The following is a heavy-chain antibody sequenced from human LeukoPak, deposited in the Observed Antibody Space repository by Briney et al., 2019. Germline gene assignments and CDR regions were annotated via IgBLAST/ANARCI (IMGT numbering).Heavy chain of an antibody. J-gene: IGHJ4*02. Sequence: GGSLRLSCAASGFTFSSYAMHWVRQAPGKGLEWVAVISYDGSNKYYADSVKGRFTISRDNSKNTLYLQMNSLRAEDTAVYYCARGGLGYCTNGVCYGFDYWGQGTLVTVSS. CDR3: ARGGLGYCTNGVCYGFDY. V-gene: IGHV3-30-3*01. D-gene: IGHD2-8*01. CDR1: GFTFSSYA. CDR2: ISYDGSNK.